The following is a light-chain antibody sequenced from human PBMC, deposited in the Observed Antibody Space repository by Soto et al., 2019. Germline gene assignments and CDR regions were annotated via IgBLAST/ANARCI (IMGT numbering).Light chain of an antibody. CDR2: GAS. J-gene: IGKJ1*01. V-gene: IGKV3-15*01. CDR3: QQYSNWPPWT. Sequence: EIVLTQSPVTLSVSPGDGATLSCRASQSVGSSLAWFQQKPGQAPRPLIYGASTRSTGVPARFSGSGSGTESTLTISSLQSEDVALYYCQQYSNWPPWTFGQGTKVEIK. CDR1: QSVGSS.